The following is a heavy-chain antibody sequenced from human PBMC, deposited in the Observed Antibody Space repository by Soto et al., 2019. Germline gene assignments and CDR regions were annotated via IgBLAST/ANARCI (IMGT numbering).Heavy chain of an antibody. D-gene: IGHD3-9*01. CDR1: GFTFSSYS. CDR3: ARDLSHYDILTGYYTGGMDV. CDR2: ISSSSSAI. V-gene: IGHV3-48*01. Sequence: GGSLRLSCAASGFTFSSYSMNWVRQAPGKGLEWVSYISSSSSAIFYADSVKGRFTISTDNAKNSLYLQMNSLRAEDTAVYYCARDLSHYDILTGYYTGGMDVWGQGTKVTVSS. J-gene: IGHJ6*02.